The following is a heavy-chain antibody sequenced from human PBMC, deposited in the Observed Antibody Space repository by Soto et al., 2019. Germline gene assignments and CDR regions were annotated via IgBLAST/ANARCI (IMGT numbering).Heavy chain of an antibody. CDR2: ISGSGGST. V-gene: IGHV3-23*01. J-gene: IGHJ4*02. CDR3: AKDSAWRYYFDY. Sequence: GSLRLSCAASGFTFSSYAMSWVRQAPGKGLEWVSAISGSGGSTYYADSVKGRFTISRDNSKNTLYLQMNSLRAEDTAVYYCAKDSAWRYYFDYWGQGTLVTVSS. CDR1: GFTFSSYA.